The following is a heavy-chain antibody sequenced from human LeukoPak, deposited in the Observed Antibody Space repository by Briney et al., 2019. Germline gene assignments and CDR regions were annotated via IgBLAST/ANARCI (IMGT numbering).Heavy chain of an antibody. Sequence: ASVKVSFKVSGYTLTELSMHWVRQAPGKGLERMGGFDPKDGETIYAQKFQGRVTMTEDTSTDTAYMELSSLRSEDTAVYYCATMYYYDSSGYLVFVDYWGQGTLVTVSS. CDR2: FDPKDGET. V-gene: IGHV1-24*01. D-gene: IGHD3-22*01. CDR1: GYTLTELS. CDR3: ATMYYYDSSGYLVFVDY. J-gene: IGHJ4*02.